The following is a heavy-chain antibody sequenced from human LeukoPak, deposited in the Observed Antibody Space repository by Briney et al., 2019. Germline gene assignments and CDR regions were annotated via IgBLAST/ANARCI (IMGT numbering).Heavy chain of an antibody. D-gene: IGHD3-22*01. CDR1: GFTFSSYS. J-gene: IGHJ4*02. Sequence: GGSLRLSCAASGFTFSSYSMNWVRQAPGKGLEWVSYISSSSTTIYYADSVKGQFTISRDNAKNSLYLQMNSLRAEDTAVYYCARVLHKRNYDSSVYYGYWGQGTLVTVSS. CDR2: ISSSSTTI. V-gene: IGHV3-48*01. CDR3: ARVLHKRNYDSSVYYGY.